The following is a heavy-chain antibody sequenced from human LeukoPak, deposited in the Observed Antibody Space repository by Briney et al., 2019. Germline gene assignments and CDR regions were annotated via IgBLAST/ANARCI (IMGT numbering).Heavy chain of an antibody. CDR3: VKMHYDFCSAFHI. J-gene: IGHJ3*02. CDR1: GYTFTGYY. CDR2: IYPYSGDT. Sequence: GSLKVSCKASGYTFTGYYIHWVRQAPGQGLEWMGWIYPYSGDTNYAQNFQGRVTMTRDTSISTAYMELSSLKSDDTAVYYCVKMHYDFCSAFHIWGQGTMVTVS. V-gene: IGHV1-2*02. D-gene: IGHD3-3*01.